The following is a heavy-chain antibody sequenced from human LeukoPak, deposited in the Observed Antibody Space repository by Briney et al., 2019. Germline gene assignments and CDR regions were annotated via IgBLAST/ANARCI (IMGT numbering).Heavy chain of an antibody. J-gene: IGHJ4*02. CDR2: VSSNGDT. D-gene: IGHD4-17*01. CDR1: GFTLSTYT. CDR3: AREITGTFDY. V-gene: IGHV3-64*01. Sequence: GGSLRLSCAASGFTLSTYTMHWVRQAPGKGLESVSAVSSNGDTYYLNSVKDRFTISRDNSKNTLYLQMDSLRAEDTAVYYYAREITGTFDYWGQGTLVTVSS.